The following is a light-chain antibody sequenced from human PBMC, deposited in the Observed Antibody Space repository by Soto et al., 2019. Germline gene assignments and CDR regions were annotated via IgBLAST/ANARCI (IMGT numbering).Light chain of an antibody. CDR3: SSYAASNNFYFV. V-gene: IGLV2-8*01. CDR2: EVT. CDR1: SSDVGGYKY. J-gene: IGLJ3*02. Sequence: QSALTQPPSASGSPGQSVTISCTGTSSDVGGYKYVSWYQQYPGRAPKLMIYEVTKRPSGVPDRFSGSKSGNTASLTVSGLQAEDEADYYCSSYAASNNFYFVFGGGTKVTVL.